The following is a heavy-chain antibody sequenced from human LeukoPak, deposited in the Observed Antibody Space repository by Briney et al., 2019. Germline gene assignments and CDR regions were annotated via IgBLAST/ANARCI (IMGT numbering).Heavy chain of an antibody. Sequence: ASVKVSCKASGYTYTSYGISWVRQAPGQGLEWMGWISAYNGNTNYAQKLQGRVTMTTDTSTGTAYMELRSLRSDDTAVYYCARVPPVRGYSHGDDAFDIWGQGTMVTVSS. V-gene: IGHV1-18*01. CDR2: ISAYNGNT. CDR1: GYTYTSYG. CDR3: ARVPPVRGYSHGDDAFDI. J-gene: IGHJ3*02. D-gene: IGHD5-18*01.